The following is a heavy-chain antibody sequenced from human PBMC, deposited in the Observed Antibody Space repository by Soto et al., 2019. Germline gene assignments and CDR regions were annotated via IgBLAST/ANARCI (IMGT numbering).Heavy chain of an antibody. Sequence: PGASVKVSCKASGGTFSSYAISWVRQAPGQGLEWMGGIIPIFGTANYAQKFQGRVTITADKSTSTAYMELSSLRSEDTAVYYCARSQYYDFWSGLRSSGYYFDYWGQGTLVTVSS. CDR3: ARSQYYDFWSGLRSSGYYFDY. J-gene: IGHJ4*02. D-gene: IGHD3-3*01. CDR2: IIPIFGTA. V-gene: IGHV1-69*06. CDR1: GGTFSSYA.